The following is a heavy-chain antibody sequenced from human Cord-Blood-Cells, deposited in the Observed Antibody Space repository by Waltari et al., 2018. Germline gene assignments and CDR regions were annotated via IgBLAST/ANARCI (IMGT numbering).Heavy chain of an antibody. CDR2: IYYSGST. Sequence: QLQLQESGPGLVKPSETLSLTCTVSGGSISSSSYYWGWIRQPPGKGLEWIGSIYYSGSTYYNPSLKSRGTISVDTAKNQFSLKLSSVTAADTAVYYCARLPWGDGYEGYWGQGTLVTVSS. CDR3: ARLPWGDGYEGY. D-gene: IGHD5-12*01. V-gene: IGHV4-39*01. J-gene: IGHJ4*02. CDR1: GGSISSSSYY.